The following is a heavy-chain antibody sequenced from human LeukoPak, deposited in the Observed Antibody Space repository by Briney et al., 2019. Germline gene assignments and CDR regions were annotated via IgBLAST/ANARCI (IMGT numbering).Heavy chain of an antibody. V-gene: IGHV4-59*08. D-gene: IGHD4-23*01. CDR3: ARRSLNGGADY. CDR2: IYYSGST. CDR1: GGSISSYY. Sequence: PSETLSLTCTVSGGSISSYYWSWIRQPPGKGLEWIGYIYYSGSTNYNPSLKSRVTISVDTSKNQFSLKLSSVTAADTTVYYCARRSLNGGADYWGQGTLVTVPS. J-gene: IGHJ4*02.